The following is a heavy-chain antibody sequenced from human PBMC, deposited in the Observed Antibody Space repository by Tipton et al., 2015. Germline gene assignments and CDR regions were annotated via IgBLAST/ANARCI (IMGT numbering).Heavy chain of an antibody. CDR3: ASPSLPHDRGDYYFQS. D-gene: IGHD2-21*02. V-gene: IGHV4-4*02. Sequence: SLRLSCAVSGGSISSSNWCSWVRQPPGKGLEWIGSISHSGNTYYNPSLKSRVTMSRDTSKNQFSLKLASVTAADTAVYYCASPSLPHDRGDYYFQSWGQGSLVTVSS. CDR2: ISHSGNT. J-gene: IGHJ4*02. CDR1: GGSISSSNW.